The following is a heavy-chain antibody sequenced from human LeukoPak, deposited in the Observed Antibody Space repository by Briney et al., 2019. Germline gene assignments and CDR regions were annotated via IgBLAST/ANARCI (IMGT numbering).Heavy chain of an antibody. J-gene: IGHJ5*02. CDR1: GGSISSYY. CDR2: IYYSGST. Sequence: SETLSLTCTVSGGSISSYYWSWIRQPPGKGLEWIGYIYYSGSTNYNPSLKSRVTISVDTSKNQFSLKLSSVTAAGTAVYYCARDYYDSSGYLNWFDPWGQGTLVTVSS. D-gene: IGHD3-22*01. CDR3: ARDYYDSSGYLNWFDP. V-gene: IGHV4-59*01.